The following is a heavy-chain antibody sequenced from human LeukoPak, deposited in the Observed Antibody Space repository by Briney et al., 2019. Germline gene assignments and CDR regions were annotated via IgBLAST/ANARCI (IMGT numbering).Heavy chain of an antibody. V-gene: IGHV3-23*01. CDR2: ISGSGGSA. CDR1: GFTFNNYA. J-gene: IGHJ4*02. D-gene: IGHD3-3*02. CDR3: ARAAFYSSNYFDY. Sequence: EGSLRLSCDASGFTFNNYAMNWVRQAPGKGLEWVSSISGSGGSAYYADSVKGRFSISRDNSKNTLYLQMNSLRADDTAIYYCARAAFYSSNYFDYWGQGALVAVSS.